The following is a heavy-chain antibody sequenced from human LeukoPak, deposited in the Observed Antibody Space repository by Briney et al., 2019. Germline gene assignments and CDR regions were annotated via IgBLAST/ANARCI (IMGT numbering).Heavy chain of an antibody. J-gene: IGHJ3*02. V-gene: IGHV3-53*01. D-gene: IGHD3-10*01. Sequence: GGSLRLSCAASGFIVSTNYMSWVRQAPGKGLEWVSVICSGGSTKYADSVKGRFTISRDISKNTIYLQMNHLRAEDTAVYYCASFYYNSGYGAFDIWGQGTVVTVSS. CDR2: ICSGGST. CDR3: ASFYYNSGYGAFDI. CDR1: GFIVSTNY.